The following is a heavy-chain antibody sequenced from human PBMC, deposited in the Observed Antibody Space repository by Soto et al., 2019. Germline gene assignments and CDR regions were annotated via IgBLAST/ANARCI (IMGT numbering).Heavy chain of an antibody. CDR2: IYYSGRT. CDR3: ARTLTGYSSSFYLDF. CDR1: GGSISSGGYY. Sequence: QVQLQESGPGLVEPSQTLSLTCTVSGGSISSGGYYWSWVRQFPGKGLEWIGYIYYSGRTYYNPSLKSRVSISIAMPKNQFSLWLSSVTAADTAVYYCARTLTGYSSSFYLDFWGQGTLVSVSS. D-gene: IGHD6-13*01. J-gene: IGHJ4*02. V-gene: IGHV4-31*03.